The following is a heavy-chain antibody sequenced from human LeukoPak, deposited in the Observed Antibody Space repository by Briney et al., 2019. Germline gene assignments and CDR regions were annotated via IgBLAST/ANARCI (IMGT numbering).Heavy chain of an antibody. CDR2: IYTSGST. J-gene: IGHJ5*02. V-gene: IGHV4-39*07. CDR1: GGSISSSSYY. CDR3: ARGKGTINWFDP. Sequence: SETLSLTCPVSGGSISSSSYYWGWIRQPPGKGLEWIGRIYTSGSTNYNPSLKSRVTMSVDTSKNQFSLKLSSVTAADTAVYYCARGKGTINWFDPWGQGTLVIVSS.